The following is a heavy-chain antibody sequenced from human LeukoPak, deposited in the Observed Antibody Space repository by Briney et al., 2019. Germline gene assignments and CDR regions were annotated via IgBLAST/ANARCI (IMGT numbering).Heavy chain of an antibody. D-gene: IGHD3-22*01. CDR1: GYTFTDYY. CDR2: INPNSGGT. V-gene: IGHV1-2*02. Sequence: ASVKVSCKASGYTFTDYYMHWVRQAPGQGLEWMGWINPNSGGTDYAQKFQGRVTMTRDTSISTAYMELSRLRSDDTAVYYCARLYYYDSSGYYYLDYWGQGTLVTVSS. CDR3: ARLYYYDSSGYYYLDY. J-gene: IGHJ4*02.